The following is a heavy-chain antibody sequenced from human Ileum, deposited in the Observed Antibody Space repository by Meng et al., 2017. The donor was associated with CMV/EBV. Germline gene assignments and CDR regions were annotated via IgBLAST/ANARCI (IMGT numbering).Heavy chain of an antibody. CDR2: IDSGGST. CDR1: GFTVNSNY. J-gene: IGHJ4*02. CDR3: AMGWLHS. D-gene: IGHD5-12*01. Sequence: EVQLVGSGGGLVQPGGSLRLSCAASGFTVNSNYMNWVRQAPGKGLEWVSLIDSGGSTYYADSVKGRFTISRDISKNTMDLQMNSLRVEDTAVYYCAMGWLHSWGQGTLVTSPQ. V-gene: IGHV3-66*01.